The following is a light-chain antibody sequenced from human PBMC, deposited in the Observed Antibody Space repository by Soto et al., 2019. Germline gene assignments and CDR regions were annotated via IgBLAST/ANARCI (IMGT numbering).Light chain of an antibody. J-gene: IGKJ2*01. Sequence: DIQMTQSPSTLSASVGDRVTITCRASQSIGTWLAWYQQKPGKAPKLLIYKASSLESGVPSRFSGSGSGTDFTLTISSLQPDDFATYYCQQYNSYVTFGQGTKLEIK. CDR2: KAS. CDR3: QQYNSYVT. V-gene: IGKV1-5*03. CDR1: QSIGTW.